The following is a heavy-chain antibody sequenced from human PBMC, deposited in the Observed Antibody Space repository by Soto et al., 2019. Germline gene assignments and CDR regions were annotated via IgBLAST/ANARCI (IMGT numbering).Heavy chain of an antibody. Sequence: QVQLVQSGAEVKKPGSSVKVSCKASGGTFSSYTISWVRQAPGQGIEWMGRIIPILGIANYAQKFQGRVTITADKSTSTAYMELSSLRSEDTAVYYCARDDGLAYCGGDCYSWGQGTLVTVSS. CDR1: GGTFSSYT. J-gene: IGHJ4*02. CDR3: ARDDGLAYCGGDCYS. CDR2: IIPILGIA. V-gene: IGHV1-69*02. D-gene: IGHD2-21*02.